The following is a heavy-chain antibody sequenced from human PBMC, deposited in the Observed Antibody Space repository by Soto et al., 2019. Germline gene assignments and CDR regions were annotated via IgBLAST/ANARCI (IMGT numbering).Heavy chain of an antibody. CDR3: VMVDNYVTPTPQDV. J-gene: IGHJ6*02. CDR2: ISPYTGNT. Sequence: QVQLVQSGDEVKKPGASVKVSCKASGYIFVNYGIAWVRQAPGQGLEWMGLISPYTGNTHSATKIQGRLTMTTDTSTSTAYMDRGSLTSDDTAVYYCVMVDNYVTPTPQDVWGQGTTVTVSS. V-gene: IGHV1-18*01. CDR1: GYIFVNYG. D-gene: IGHD3-16*01.